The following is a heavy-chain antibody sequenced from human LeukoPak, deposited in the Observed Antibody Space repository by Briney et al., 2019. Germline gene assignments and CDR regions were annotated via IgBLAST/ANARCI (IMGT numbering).Heavy chain of an antibody. CDR2: INPSGGST. CDR3: ARDLGIAGGLDS. V-gene: IGHV1-46*01. D-gene: IGHD2-15*01. CDR1: GYTFTSYY. J-gene: IGHJ5*01. Sequence: ASVKVSCKASGYTFTSYYMHWVRQAPGQGLEWMGIINPSGGSTSYAQKFQGRVTMTRDMSTSTDYMELSSLRSEDTAVYYCARDLGIAGGLDSWGQGTLVTVSS.